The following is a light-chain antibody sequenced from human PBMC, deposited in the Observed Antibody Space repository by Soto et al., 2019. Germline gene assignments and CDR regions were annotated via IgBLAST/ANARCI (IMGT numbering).Light chain of an antibody. CDR3: CSYTPSRTRV. V-gene: IGLV2-14*03. CDR2: DVS. Sequence: QSVLTQPASVSGSPGQSITISCTGTSSDVGGYNYVSWYQHHPGKAPKLMIFDVSHRPSGVSNRFSGSKSGNTASLTISGLQADDEADYYCCSYTPSRTRVCGGGTTVTVL. CDR1: SSDVGGYNY. J-gene: IGLJ3*02.